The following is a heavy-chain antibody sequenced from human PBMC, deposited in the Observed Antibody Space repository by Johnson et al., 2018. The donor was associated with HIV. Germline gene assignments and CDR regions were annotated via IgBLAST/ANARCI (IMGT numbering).Heavy chain of an antibody. D-gene: IGHD1-26*01. CDR3: AKGLWGGSYPHDAYDI. J-gene: IGHJ3*02. Sequence: QVQLVESGGGVVQPGRSLRLSCAASGFSFSNYGMHWVRQAPGKGLEWVVVISYDGRNKYYADPVKGRFTIPRDNSNNTLYLQMNSRRAEDTAIYYCAKGLWGGSYPHDAYDIWGQGAMVTVSS. V-gene: IGHV3-30*18. CDR2: ISYDGRNK. CDR1: GFSFSNYG.